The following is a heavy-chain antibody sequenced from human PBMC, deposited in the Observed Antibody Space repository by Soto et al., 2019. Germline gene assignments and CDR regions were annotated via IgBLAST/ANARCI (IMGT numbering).Heavy chain of an antibody. V-gene: IGHV4-39*01. J-gene: IGHJ6*02. CDR2: IYYSGST. CDR3: ASQQLVHYYYGMDV. D-gene: IGHD6-13*01. CDR1: GSAIRTSRYH. Sequence: SESLSLTYNYSGSAIRTSRYHRCWLRQPPGKGLEWIGSIYYSGSTYYNPSLKSRVTISVDTSKNQFSLKLSSVTAADTAVYYCASQQLVHYYYGMDVWGQGTTVT.